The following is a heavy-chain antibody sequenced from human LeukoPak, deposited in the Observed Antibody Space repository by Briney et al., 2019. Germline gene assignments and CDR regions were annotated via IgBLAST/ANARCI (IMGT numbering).Heavy chain of an antibody. J-gene: IGHJ4*02. V-gene: IGHV1-69*04. D-gene: IGHD3-22*01. CDR3: AGDFEYSSGYGLWVDY. CDR2: ITPIVDIA. Sequence: SVKVSCRASGGSFSNYAFSWVRQAPGQGLEWMGRITPIVDIATYIQKFQGRVTITANKFTSTAYMELSSLTSEDTAVYYCAGDFEYSSGYGLWVDYWGQGTLVTVSS. CDR1: GGSFSNYA.